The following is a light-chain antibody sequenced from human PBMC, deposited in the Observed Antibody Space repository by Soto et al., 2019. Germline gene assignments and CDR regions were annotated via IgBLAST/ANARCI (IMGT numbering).Light chain of an antibody. V-gene: IGKV1-39*01. J-gene: IGKJ5*01. CDR1: QSISSY. CDR3: QHADSFPLIT. CDR2: AAS. Sequence: DIQMTQSPSSLSASVGDRVTITCRASQSISSYLNWYQQKPGKAPKLLIYAASSLQSGVPSRFSGSGSGTDFTLTISSLQPEDFATYYCQHADSFPLITFGQGTRLE.